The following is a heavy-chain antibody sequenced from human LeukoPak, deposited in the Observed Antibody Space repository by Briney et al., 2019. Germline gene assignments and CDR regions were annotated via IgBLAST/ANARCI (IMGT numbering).Heavy chain of an antibody. CDR2: IYYSGST. D-gene: IGHD3-22*01. Sequence: SETLSLTCTVSGGSISSYYWSWIRQPPGKGLEWIGYIYYSGSTNYNPSLKSRVTISVDTSKNQFSLKLSSVTAADTAVYYCARDPSGYIFDYWGQGTLVTVSS. V-gene: IGHV4-59*01. CDR3: ARDPSGYIFDY. J-gene: IGHJ4*02. CDR1: GGSISSYY.